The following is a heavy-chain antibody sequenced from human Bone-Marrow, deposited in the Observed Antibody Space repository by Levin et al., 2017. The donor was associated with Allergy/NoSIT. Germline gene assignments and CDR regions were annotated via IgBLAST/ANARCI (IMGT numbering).Heavy chain of an antibody. CDR1: GFTFSSYS. CDR2: ISSSSSYI. Sequence: HGESLKISCAASGFTFSSYSMNWVRQAPGKGLEWVSSISSSSSYIYYADSVKGRFTISRDNAKNSLYLQMNSLRAEDTAVYYCARDPVGATSGNYWGQGTLVTVSS. J-gene: IGHJ4*02. V-gene: IGHV3-21*01. D-gene: IGHD1-26*01. CDR3: ARDPVGATSGNY.